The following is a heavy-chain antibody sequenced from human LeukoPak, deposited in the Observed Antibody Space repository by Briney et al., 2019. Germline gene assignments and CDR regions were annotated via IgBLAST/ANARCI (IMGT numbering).Heavy chain of an antibody. D-gene: IGHD3-16*01. CDR1: GYTLTELS. CDR3: ATLIGDNYFGMDV. V-gene: IGHV1-24*01. Sequence: ASVKVSCKASGYTLTELSMHWGRQAPGKGLGWMGCFYAEYGERIYAQKFQGSPTMTEDTSTDTAYLELSSLRSEDTAVYYCATLIGDNYFGMDVWGKGTTVTVSS. CDR2: FYAEYGER. J-gene: IGHJ6*04.